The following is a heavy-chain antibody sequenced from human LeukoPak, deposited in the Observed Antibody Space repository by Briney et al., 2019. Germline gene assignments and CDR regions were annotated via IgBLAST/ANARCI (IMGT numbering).Heavy chain of an antibody. Sequence: NPSETLSLTCPVSGGSISNYYYWTWIRPPPGKGLEWIGYIYYSGSTNYNPSLKSRVTISVDTSKNQFSLKLSSGSAPATAVYNSARRGYSGYDHPYYFDYGGQGTLVTVSS. CDR2: IYYSGST. V-gene: IGHV4-59*12. J-gene: IGHJ4*02. D-gene: IGHD5-12*01. CDR1: GGSISNYY. CDR3: ARRGYSGYDHPYYFDY.